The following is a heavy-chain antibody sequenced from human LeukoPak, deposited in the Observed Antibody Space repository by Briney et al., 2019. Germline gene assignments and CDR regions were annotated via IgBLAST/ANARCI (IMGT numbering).Heavy chain of an antibody. J-gene: IGHJ4*02. CDR2: ISYDGSNK. D-gene: IGHD3-10*01. Sequence: GGSLRLSCAASGFTFSSYSMHWVRQAPGKGLEWVAVISYDGSNKYYADSVKGRLTISRDNSKNTLYLQMNSLRAEDTAVYYCARGSGSSSLYWGQGTLVTVSS. CDR3: ARGSGSSSLY. V-gene: IGHV3-30-3*01. CDR1: GFTFSSYS.